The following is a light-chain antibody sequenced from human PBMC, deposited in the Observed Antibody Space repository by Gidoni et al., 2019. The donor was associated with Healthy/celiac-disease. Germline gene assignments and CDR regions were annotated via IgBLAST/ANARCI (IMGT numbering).Light chain of an antibody. J-gene: IGKJ1*01. CDR2: KAS. V-gene: IGKV1-5*03. CDR3: QQYNSYST. Sequence: QMTQSPSTLSASVGDRVTITCRALQSISSWLAWYQQKPGKDPKLLIYKASSLESGVPSRFSGSGSGTEFTLTISSLQPDDFATYYCQQYNSYSTFGQGTKVEIK. CDR1: QSISSW.